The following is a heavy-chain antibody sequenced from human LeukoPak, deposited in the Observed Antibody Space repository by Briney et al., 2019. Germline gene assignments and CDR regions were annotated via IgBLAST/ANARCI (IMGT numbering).Heavy chain of an antibody. D-gene: IGHD1-26*01. CDR1: GSTFTGYY. V-gene: IGHV1-2*02. Sequence: ASVKVSCKAFGSTFTGYYMHWVRQAPGQGLEGMGWINPNSGGTNYAQKFQGRVTMTRDTSISTAYMELSRLRSDDTAVYYCATDLLGATKGYWGQGTLVTVSS. J-gene: IGHJ4*02. CDR2: INPNSGGT. CDR3: ATDLLGATKGY.